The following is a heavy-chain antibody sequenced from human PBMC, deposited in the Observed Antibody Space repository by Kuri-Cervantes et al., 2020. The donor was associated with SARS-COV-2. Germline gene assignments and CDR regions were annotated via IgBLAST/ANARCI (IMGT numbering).Heavy chain of an antibody. CDR1: GFTFDDYT. CDR3: AKDRGLTTDYYYYGMDV. Sequence: GESLKISCAASGFTFDDYTMHWVRQAPGKGLEWVSLISWDGGSTYYADSVKGRFTIPRDNSKNTLYLQMNSLRAEDTAVYYCAKDRGLTTDYYYYGMDVWGQGTTVTVSS. CDR2: ISWDGGST. D-gene: IGHD4-17*01. J-gene: IGHJ6*02. V-gene: IGHV3-43*01.